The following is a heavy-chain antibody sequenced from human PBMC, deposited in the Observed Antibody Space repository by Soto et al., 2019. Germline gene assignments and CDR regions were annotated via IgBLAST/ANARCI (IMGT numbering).Heavy chain of an antibody. CDR2: IYHSGST. D-gene: IGHD6-13*01. CDR1: GYSISSGYY. CDR3: ATPSSSSWYRGGAFDI. Sequence: SETLSLTCAVSGYSISSGYYWGWIRQPPGKGLEWIGSIYHSGSTYYNPSLKSRVTISADTSKNQFSLKLSSVTAADTAVYYCATPSSSSWYRGGAFDIWGQGTMVTVSS. V-gene: IGHV4-38-2*01. J-gene: IGHJ3*02.